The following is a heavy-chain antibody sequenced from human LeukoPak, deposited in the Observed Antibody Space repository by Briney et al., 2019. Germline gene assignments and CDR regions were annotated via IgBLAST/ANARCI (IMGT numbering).Heavy chain of an antibody. D-gene: IGHD2/OR15-2a*01. CDR2: ISWNGNSI. Sequence: PGRSLRLSCAASGFSFDDYAMHWVRQAPGKGLEWVSAISWNGNSIVYADSVKGRFTIARDNAKNSLYLQMSSLRAEDTAVYYCVSFYETYWGRGTLVTVSS. J-gene: IGHJ4*02. CDR1: GFSFDDYA. V-gene: IGHV3-9*01. CDR3: VSFYETY.